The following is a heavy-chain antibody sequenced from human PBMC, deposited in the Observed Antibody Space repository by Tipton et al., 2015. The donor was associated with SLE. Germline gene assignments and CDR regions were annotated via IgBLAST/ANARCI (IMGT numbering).Heavy chain of an antibody. D-gene: IGHD3-22*01. J-gene: IGHJ3*02. V-gene: IGHV3-48*01. CDR2: ISTSSSTI. CDR1: GFTFSSYS. Sequence: SLRLSCAASGFTFSSYSMNWVRQAPGKGLEWVSYISTSSSTIYYADSVKGRFTISRDNAKNSLYLQMNSLRAEDTAVYYCARERHYYDSSGYYGPDAFDIWGQGTMVTVSS. CDR3: ARERHYYDSSGYYGPDAFDI.